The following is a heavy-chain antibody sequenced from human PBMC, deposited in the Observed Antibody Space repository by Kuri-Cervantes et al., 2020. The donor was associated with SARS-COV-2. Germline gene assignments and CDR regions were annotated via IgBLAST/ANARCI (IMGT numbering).Heavy chain of an antibody. J-gene: IGHJ5*02. V-gene: IGHV3-30*03. Sequence: GESLKISCAASGFTFSTYRMHWVRQAPGKGLEWVSVISFDESDKSYVDSVKGRFTISRDNSKSTLYLQMNSLRAEDTAVYYCARDRLRYCSSTSCYGWFDPWGQGTLVTVSS. CDR1: GFTFSTYR. CDR2: ISFDESDK. D-gene: IGHD2-2*01. CDR3: ARDRLRYCSSTSCYGWFDP.